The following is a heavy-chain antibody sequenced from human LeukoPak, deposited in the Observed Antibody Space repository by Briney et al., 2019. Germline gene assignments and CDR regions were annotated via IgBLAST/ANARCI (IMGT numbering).Heavy chain of an antibody. CDR3: ASTQQLRTYFDY. J-gene: IGHJ4*02. V-gene: IGHV4-59*01. Sequence: SETLSLTCTVSGGSISSYYWSWIRQPPGKGLEWIGYIYYSGSTNYNPSLKSRVTISVDTSKNQFSLKLSSVTAADTAVYYCASTQQLRTYFDYWGQGNLVTVSS. D-gene: IGHD6-13*01. CDR1: GGSISSYY. CDR2: IYYSGST.